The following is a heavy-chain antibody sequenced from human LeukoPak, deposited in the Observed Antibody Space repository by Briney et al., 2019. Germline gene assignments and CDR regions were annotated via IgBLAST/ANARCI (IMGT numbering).Heavy chain of an antibody. Sequence: GGSLRLSCAASGLTFNNYWMHWVRQAPGKGLVWVSRIRTDGLETSYADSVKGRFTVSRYNAKNTLYLQMNSLRAEDTAVYYCARVMSGYYVVLDVWGQGTMVTVSS. V-gene: IGHV3-74*01. D-gene: IGHD3-3*01. CDR2: IRTDGLET. CDR1: GLTFNNYW. J-gene: IGHJ3*01. CDR3: ARVMSGYYVVLDV.